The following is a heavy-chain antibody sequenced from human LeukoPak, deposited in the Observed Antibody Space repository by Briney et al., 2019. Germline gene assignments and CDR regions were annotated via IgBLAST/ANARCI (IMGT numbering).Heavy chain of an antibody. V-gene: IGHV4-34*01. Sequence: SETLSLTCAVYGGSFSGYYWSWIRQPPGKGLEWIGEINHSASTNYNPSLTSRVTISVDTSKNQFSLKLSSVTTADTAVYYCASSDSFYWGQGTLVTVSS. CDR2: INHSAST. CDR3: ASSDSFY. D-gene: IGHD2-21*02. CDR1: GGSFSGYY. J-gene: IGHJ4*02.